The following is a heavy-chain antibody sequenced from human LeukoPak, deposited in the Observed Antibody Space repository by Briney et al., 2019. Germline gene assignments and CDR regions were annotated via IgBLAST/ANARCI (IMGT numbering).Heavy chain of an antibody. Sequence: PSETLSLTCTVSGGSISSFYWSWIRQPPGKGLEWIGYIYYCGNTQYNPSLKSRVTISVDTSKNQFSLRLTSVTAADTAVYYCARDLDYGGSSIWYFDLWGRGTLVTVSS. CDR3: ARDLDYGGSSIWYFDL. J-gene: IGHJ2*01. V-gene: IGHV4-59*01. D-gene: IGHD4-23*01. CDR2: IYYCGNT. CDR1: GGSISSFY.